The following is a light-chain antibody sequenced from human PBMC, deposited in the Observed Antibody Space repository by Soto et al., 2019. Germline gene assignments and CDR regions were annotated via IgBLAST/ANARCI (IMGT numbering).Light chain of an antibody. CDR2: DVS. J-gene: IGLJ3*02. V-gene: IGLV2-14*01. Sequence: QSALTQPASVSGSPGQSITISCTGTSSDVGGYNYVSWYQQHPGKAPKLMIYDVSNRPSGVSNRFSGSKSGNTASLTISGHQAEDEADYYCSSYTSISLWVFGGGTKLTVL. CDR3: SSYTSISLWV. CDR1: SSDVGGYNY.